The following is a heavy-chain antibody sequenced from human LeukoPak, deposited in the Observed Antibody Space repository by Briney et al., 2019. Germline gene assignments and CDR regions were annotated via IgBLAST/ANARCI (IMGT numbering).Heavy chain of an antibody. CDR3: AREGYCSGGSCYSGWFDP. D-gene: IGHD2-15*01. J-gene: IGHJ5*02. CDR2: ISGSGGST. Sequence: GGSLRLSCAASGFTFSSYAMSWVRQAPGKGLEWVSAISGSGGSTYYADSVKVRFTISRDNSKNTLYLQMNSLRAEDTAVYYCAREGYCSGGSCYSGWFDPWGQGTLVTVSS. V-gene: IGHV3-23*01. CDR1: GFTFSSYA.